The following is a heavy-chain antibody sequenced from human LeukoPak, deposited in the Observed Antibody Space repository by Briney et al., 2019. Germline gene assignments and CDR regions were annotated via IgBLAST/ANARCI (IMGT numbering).Heavy chain of an antibody. V-gene: IGHV3-23*01. CDR1: GLIFSSYA. Sequence: GGSLRLSCAASGLIFSSYAMSWVRQAPGKGLEWVSAISGSGESTYYADSVKGRFTISRDNSKNTLYLQMNSLRAEDTAVYYCASAEYSSSSAGDYWGQGTLVTVSS. J-gene: IGHJ4*02. CDR3: ASAEYSSSSAGDY. D-gene: IGHD6-6*01. CDR2: ISGSGEST.